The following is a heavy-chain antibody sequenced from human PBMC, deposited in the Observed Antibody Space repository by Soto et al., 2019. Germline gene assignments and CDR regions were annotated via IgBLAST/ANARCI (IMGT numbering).Heavy chain of an antibody. V-gene: IGHV3-33*08. Sequence: QVPLVESGGGVVQPGRSLRLSCAASGFTFRRYGLNWVRQAPGKGLEWVAGIGHDGSAEYYADSVKGRLTISRDNSKNSMNVQMTNLRVEDTAVYYCARDYYGDYVGWFDPWGQGTLVTVSS. CDR3: ARDYYGDYVGWFDP. J-gene: IGHJ5*02. CDR1: GFTFRRYG. CDR2: IGHDGSAE. D-gene: IGHD4-17*01.